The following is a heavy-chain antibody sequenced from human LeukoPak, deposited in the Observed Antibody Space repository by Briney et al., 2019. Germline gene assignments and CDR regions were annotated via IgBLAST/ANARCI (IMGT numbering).Heavy chain of an antibody. V-gene: IGHV1-18*01. J-gene: IGHJ5*02. Sequence: ASVKVSCKASGYTFSSDGISWVRQAPGQGLEWMGWISAYNGNTNYAQKLQGRVTMTTDTSTSTAYMELRSLRSDDTAVYYCARDIRQAAAGIIWFDPWGQGTLVTVSS. D-gene: IGHD6-13*01. CDR2: ISAYNGNT. CDR3: ARDIRQAAAGIIWFDP. CDR1: GYTFSSDG.